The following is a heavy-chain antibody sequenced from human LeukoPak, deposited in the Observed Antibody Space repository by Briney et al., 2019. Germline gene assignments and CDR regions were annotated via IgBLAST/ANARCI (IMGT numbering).Heavy chain of an antibody. Sequence: SETLSLTCTVSGGSISSSSYYWGWIRQPPGKGLEWIGSIYYSGSTYYNPSLKSRVTISVNTSKNQFSLKLSSVTAADTAVYYRARAIPDILTRAFDYWGQGTLVTVSS. CDR2: IYYSGST. CDR1: GGSISSSSYY. D-gene: IGHD3-9*01. J-gene: IGHJ4*02. CDR3: ARAIPDILTRAFDY. V-gene: IGHV4-39*07.